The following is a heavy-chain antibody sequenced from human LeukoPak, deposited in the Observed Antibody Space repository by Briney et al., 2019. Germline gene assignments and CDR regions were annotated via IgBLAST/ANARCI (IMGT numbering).Heavy chain of an antibody. J-gene: IGHJ3*02. V-gene: IGHV3-53*04. CDR2: IYSGGST. CDR1: GFTFSSYA. Sequence: GGSLRLSCAASGFTFSSYAMSWGRQAPGKGLEWVSVIYSGGSTYYADSVKGRFTISRHNSKNTLYLQMNSLRAEETAVYYCARRGYYYDSYHAFDIWGQGTMVTVSS. D-gene: IGHD3-22*01. CDR3: ARRGYYYDSYHAFDI.